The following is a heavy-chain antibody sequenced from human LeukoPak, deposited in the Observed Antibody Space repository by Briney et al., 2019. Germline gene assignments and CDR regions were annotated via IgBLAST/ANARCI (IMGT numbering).Heavy chain of an antibody. CDR3: AKQDCSGGSCYGTGTDY. CDR2: ISGSGGST. D-gene: IGHD2-15*01. CDR1: GFTFSSYA. V-gene: IGHV3-23*01. Sequence: GGSLRLSCAASGFTFSSYAMSWVRQAPGKGLEWVSAISGSGGSTYYADSVKGRFTISRDNSKNTLYLQMNSLRAEDTAVYYCAKQDCSGGSCYGTGTDYWGQGTLVTVSS. J-gene: IGHJ4*02.